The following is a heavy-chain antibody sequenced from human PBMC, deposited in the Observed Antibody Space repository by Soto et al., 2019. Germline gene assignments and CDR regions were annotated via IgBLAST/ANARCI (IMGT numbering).Heavy chain of an antibody. CDR2: IYPCDSDT. D-gene: IGHD2-8*01. Sequence: PGESLKISCQGFGNSCTSYGIGGVRQMAGKGLAWMEIIYPCDSDTRYRPAFQGQVPTSADKSISTAYLQWSSMIASDTGMYYCERVMSRVLMGYAIPPFHYGMDVWGQGATVTVSS. V-gene: IGHV5-51*01. CDR1: GNSCTSYG. CDR3: ERVMSRVLMGYAIPPFHYGMDV. J-gene: IGHJ6*02.